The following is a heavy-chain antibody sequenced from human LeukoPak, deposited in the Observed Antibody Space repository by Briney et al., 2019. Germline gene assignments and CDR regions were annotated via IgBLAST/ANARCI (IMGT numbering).Heavy chain of an antibody. V-gene: IGHV5-51*01. CDR3: ARQRLQNYYDSSGYYYARYFDL. D-gene: IGHD3-22*01. J-gene: IGHJ2*01. CDR2: IYPGDSDT. CDR1: GYSFTTFW. Sequence: GESLKISCKGSGYSFTTFWIGWVRQMPGKGLEWLGIIYPGDSDTRYSPSFQGQVTISADKSISTAYLQWSSLKASDTAMYYCARQRLQNYYDSSGYYYARYFDLWGRGTLVTVSS.